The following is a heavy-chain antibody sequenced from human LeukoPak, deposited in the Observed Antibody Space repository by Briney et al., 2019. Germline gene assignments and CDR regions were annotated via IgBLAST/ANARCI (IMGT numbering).Heavy chain of an antibody. CDR3: DKSTGIGTYGDRSTGVDY. D-gene: IGHD4-17*01. J-gene: IGHJ4*02. CDR1: GFSFSYYG. V-gene: IGHV3-30*18. Sequence: GGSLRLSCSASGFSFSYYGFHWVRQAPGKGLEWVALISGDGTNKYYADSVKGRFTISRHNSRNTPFLQMNSLRADVTAVDSCDKSTGIGTYGDRSTGVDYWGQGTLCTVSS. CDR2: ISGDGTNK.